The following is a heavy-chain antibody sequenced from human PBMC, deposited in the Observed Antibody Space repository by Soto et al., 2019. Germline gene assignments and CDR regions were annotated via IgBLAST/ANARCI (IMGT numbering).Heavy chain of an antibody. CDR3: ARDWVVPAAMIVGDY. CDR2: ISAYNGNT. D-gene: IGHD2-2*01. J-gene: IGHJ4*02. CDR1: GYTFTSYG. Sequence: GASVKVSCKASGYTFTSYGISWVRQAPGQGLEWMGWISAYNGNTNYAQKLQGRVTMTTDTSTSTAYMELRSLRSDDTAVYYCARDWVVPAAMIVGDYWGQGTLVTVSS. V-gene: IGHV1-18*01.